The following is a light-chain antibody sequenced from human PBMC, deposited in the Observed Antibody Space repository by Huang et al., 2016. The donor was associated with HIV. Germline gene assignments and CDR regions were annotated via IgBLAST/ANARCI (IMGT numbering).Light chain of an antibody. CDR1: QSISYW. V-gene: IGKV1-5*03. CDR2: KSS. CDR3: QQYHSYSWT. Sequence: DIQMTQSPSTLSASVGDRVTTTCRASQSISYWLAWYQQKQGKAPNLLIYKSSSLESGVPSRFSGSGSGTEFTLTISSLQPDDFASYYCQQYHSYSWTFGQGTKVEIK. J-gene: IGKJ1*01.